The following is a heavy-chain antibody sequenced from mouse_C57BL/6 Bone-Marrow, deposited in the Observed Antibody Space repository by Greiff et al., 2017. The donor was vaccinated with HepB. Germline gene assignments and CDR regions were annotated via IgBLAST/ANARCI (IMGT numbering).Heavy chain of an antibody. J-gene: IGHJ2*01. CDR1: GFNIKDDY. D-gene: IGHD2-1*01. Sequence: VQLQQSGAELVRPGASVKLSCTASGFNIKDDYMHWVKQRPEQGLEGIGWIDPENGDTEYASKFQGKATITADTSSNTAYLQISSLTSEDTAVYYCTFYGNYPYFDYWGQGTTLTVSS. V-gene: IGHV14-4*01. CDR3: TFYGNYPYFDY. CDR2: IDPENGDT.